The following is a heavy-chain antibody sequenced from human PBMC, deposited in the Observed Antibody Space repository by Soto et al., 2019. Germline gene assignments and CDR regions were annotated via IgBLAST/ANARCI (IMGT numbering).Heavy chain of an antibody. Sequence: GGSLRLSCAASGFTFDDYAMHWVRQAPGKGLEWVSGISWNSGSIGYADSVKGRFTISRDNAKNSLYLQMNSLRAEDTALYYCAKDADQYSYGNLAFDIWGQGTMVTVSS. CDR2: ISWNSGSI. J-gene: IGHJ3*02. D-gene: IGHD5-18*01. CDR1: GFTFDDYA. CDR3: AKDADQYSYGNLAFDI. V-gene: IGHV3-9*01.